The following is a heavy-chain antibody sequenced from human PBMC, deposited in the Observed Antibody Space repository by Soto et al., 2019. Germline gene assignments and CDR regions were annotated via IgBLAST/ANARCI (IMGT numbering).Heavy chain of an antibody. J-gene: IGHJ4*02. CDR2: IYHSGST. CDR1: SGSISSGGYS. D-gene: IGHD3-22*01. V-gene: IGHV4-30-2*01. Sequence: PSETLSLTCAVSSGSISSGGYSWSWIRQPPGKGLEWIGYIYHSGSTYYNPSLKSRVTISVDRSKNQFSLKLSSVTAADTAVYYCARENYDSSGFTTFDYWGQGTLVTVSS. CDR3: ARENYDSSGFTTFDY.